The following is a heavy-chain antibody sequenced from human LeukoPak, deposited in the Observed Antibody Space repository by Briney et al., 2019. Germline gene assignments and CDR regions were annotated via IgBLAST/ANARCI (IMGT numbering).Heavy chain of an antibody. D-gene: IGHD5-24*01. Sequence: SVEVSCKASGGTFSSYAISWVRQVPGQGLEWMGRIIPILGIANYAQKFQGRVTITADKSTSTAYMELSSLRSEDTAVYCCARSHRDGYNTAPDDYWGQGTLVTVSS. CDR1: GGTFSSYA. CDR3: ARSHRDGYNTAPDDY. J-gene: IGHJ4*02. CDR2: IIPILGIA. V-gene: IGHV1-69*04.